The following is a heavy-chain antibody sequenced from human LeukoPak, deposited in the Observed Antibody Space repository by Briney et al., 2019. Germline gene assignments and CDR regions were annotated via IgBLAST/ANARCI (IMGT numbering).Heavy chain of an antibody. J-gene: IGHJ3*02. Sequence: ASVKVSCKXSGYTFTGYYMHWVRQAPGQGLEWMGRINPNSGGTNYSQKFQGRVTMTRDTSISTAYMELSRLRSDDTAVYYCARDFGSGWTEDAFDIWGQGTMVTVSS. CDR2: INPNSGGT. CDR3: ARDFGSGWTEDAFDI. V-gene: IGHV1-2*06. D-gene: IGHD6-19*01. CDR1: GYTFTGYY.